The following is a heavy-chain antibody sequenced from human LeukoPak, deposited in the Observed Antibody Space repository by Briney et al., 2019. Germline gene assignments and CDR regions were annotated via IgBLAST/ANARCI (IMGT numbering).Heavy chain of an antibody. V-gene: IGHV4-59*01. J-gene: IGHJ4*02. CDR3: ARDGVAGGFDY. CDR1: GGSIGSYY. D-gene: IGHD6-19*01. Sequence: PSETLSLTCTVSGGSIGSYYWNWIRQPPGKGLEWIGYIHYRGSTNHNASLKGRVTISVDTSKNQFSLKLSSVTAADTAVYYCARDGVAGGFDYWGQGTLVTVSS. CDR2: IHYRGST.